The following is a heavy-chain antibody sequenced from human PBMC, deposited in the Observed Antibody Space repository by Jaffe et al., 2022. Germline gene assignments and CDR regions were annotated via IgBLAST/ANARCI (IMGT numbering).Heavy chain of an antibody. CDR2: IYYSGST. CDR3: ARVEGEKRYFDWLLHYYYYYYMDV. Sequence: QVQLQESGPGLVKPSETLSLTCTVSGGSISSYYWSWIRQPPGKGLEWIGYIYYSGSTNYNPSLKSRVTISVDTSKNQFSLKLSSVTAADTAVYYCARVEGEKRYFDWLLHYYYYYYMDVWGKGTTVTVSS. CDR1: GGSISSYY. J-gene: IGHJ6*03. D-gene: IGHD3-9*01. V-gene: IGHV4-59*01.